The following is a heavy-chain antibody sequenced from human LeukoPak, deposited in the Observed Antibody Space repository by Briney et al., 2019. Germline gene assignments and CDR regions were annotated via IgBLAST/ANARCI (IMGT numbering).Heavy chain of an antibody. D-gene: IGHD6-13*01. CDR3: AKEFLSSSSPGC. V-gene: IGHV3-30*02. CDR2: IRYDGSNK. CDR1: GFTFSSYG. J-gene: IGHJ4*02. Sequence: GGSLRLSCAASGFTFSSYGMHWVRQAPGKGLEWVAFIRYDGSNKYYADSMKGRFTISRDNSKNTLYLQMNSLRAEDTAVYYCAKEFLSSSSPGCWGQGTLVTVSS.